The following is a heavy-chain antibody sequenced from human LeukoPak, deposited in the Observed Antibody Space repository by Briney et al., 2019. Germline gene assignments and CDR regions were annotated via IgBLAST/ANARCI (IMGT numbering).Heavy chain of an antibody. D-gene: IGHD3-9*01. CDR1: GFTFSSYA. J-gene: IGHJ5*02. V-gene: IGHV3-23*01. Sequence: GGSLRLSCAASGFTFSSYAMNWVRQAPGKGLEWISSISGSGDNTYYADSVKGRFTISRDNAKSSLYLQMNSLRAEDTAVYFCARDLLTGYYRRGNWFDPWGQGTLVIVSS. CDR2: ISGSGDNT. CDR3: ARDLLTGYYRRGNWFDP.